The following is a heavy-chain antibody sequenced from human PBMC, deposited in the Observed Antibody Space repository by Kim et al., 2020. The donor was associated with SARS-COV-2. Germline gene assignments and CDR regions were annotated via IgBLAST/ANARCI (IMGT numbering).Heavy chain of an antibody. J-gene: IGHJ3*02. D-gene: IGHD6-13*01. CDR2: IYPGDSDT. V-gene: IGHV5-51*01. CDR3: ARPGEQQLVRDAFDI. CDR1: GYSFTSYW. Sequence: GASLQISCKGSGYSFTSYWIGWVRQMPGKGLEWMGIIYPGDSDTRYSPSFQGQVTISADKSISTAYLQWSSLKASDTAMYYCARPGEQQLVRDAFDIWGQGTMVTVSS.